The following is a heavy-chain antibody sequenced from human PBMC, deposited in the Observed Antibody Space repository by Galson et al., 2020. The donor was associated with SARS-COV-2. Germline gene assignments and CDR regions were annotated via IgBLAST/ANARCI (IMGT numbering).Heavy chain of an antibody. CDR3: TRGDGVDTAMVAYYYGMDV. D-gene: IGHD5-18*01. V-gene: IGHV4-61*02. CDR1: GGSISSGSYY. CDR2: IYTSGST. J-gene: IGHJ6*02. Sequence: SETLSLTCTVSGGSISSGSYYWSWIRQPAGKGLEWIGRIYTSGSTNYNPSLKSRVTISVDTSKNQFSLKLSSVTAADTAVYYCTRGDGVDTAMVAYYYGMDVWGQGTTVTVSS.